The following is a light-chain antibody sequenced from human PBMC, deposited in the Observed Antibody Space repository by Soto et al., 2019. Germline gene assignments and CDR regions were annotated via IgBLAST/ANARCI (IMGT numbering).Light chain of an antibody. CDR1: QSVSSSY. J-gene: IGKJ4*01. CDR3: QQYGSSLLT. CDR2: GAS. V-gene: IGKV3-20*01. Sequence: EIVLTQSPGTLSLSPGERATLSCRASQSVSSSYLAWYQQKPGQAPRLLIYGASSRATGIPDRFSGSGSGTDFTLTISRLESEDFEVYYCQQYGSSLLTLGGGTKVDIK.